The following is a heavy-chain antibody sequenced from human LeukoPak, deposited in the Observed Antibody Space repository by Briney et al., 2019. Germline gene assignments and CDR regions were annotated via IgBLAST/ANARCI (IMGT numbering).Heavy chain of an antibody. V-gene: IGHV3-30*03. CDR3: ARGRYYYDSSGSLGWFDP. Sequence: GGSLRLSCAASGFTFSSYGMHWVRQAPGKGLEWVAVISYDGSNKYYADSVKGRFTISRDNSKNTLYLQMNSLRAEDTAVYYCARGRYYYDSSGSLGWFDPWGQGTLVTVSS. J-gene: IGHJ5*02. D-gene: IGHD3-22*01. CDR1: GFTFSSYG. CDR2: ISYDGSNK.